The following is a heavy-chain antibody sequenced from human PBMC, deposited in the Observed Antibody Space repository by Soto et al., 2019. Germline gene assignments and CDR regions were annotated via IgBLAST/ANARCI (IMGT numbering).Heavy chain of an antibody. CDR3: ARDPWTNCSSKTCYGAFDI. CDR2: IKEDGSEK. J-gene: IGHJ3*02. D-gene: IGHD2-2*01. V-gene: IGHV3-7*01. Sequence: EVQLVESGGGLVQPGGSLRLSCAASGFSFSGHWMTWVRQAPGKGLEWVANIKEDGSEKYYVDSVKGRFTISRDNAKNSLYLQMNSLRAEDTALYYCARDPWTNCSSKTCYGAFDIWGQGTMVTVSS. CDR1: GFSFSGHW.